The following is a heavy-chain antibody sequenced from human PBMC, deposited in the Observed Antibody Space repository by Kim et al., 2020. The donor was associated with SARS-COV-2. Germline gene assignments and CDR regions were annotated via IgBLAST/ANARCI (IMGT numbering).Heavy chain of an antibody. J-gene: IGHJ4*02. CDR3: ARDPNAHSITIFGVVIDY. Sequence: KGRFTNSRDNAENSLYLQMNSLRAEDTALYYCARDPNAHSITIFGVVIDYWGQGTLVTVSS. V-gene: IGHV3-9*01. D-gene: IGHD3-3*01.